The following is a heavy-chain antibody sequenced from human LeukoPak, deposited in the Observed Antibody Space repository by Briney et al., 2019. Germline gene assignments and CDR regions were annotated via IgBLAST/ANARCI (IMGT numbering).Heavy chain of an antibody. J-gene: IGHJ5*02. D-gene: IGHD2-2*01. V-gene: IGHV1-69*13. Sequence: SVKVSCKASVGTFSSHAISWVRQAPGQGLGWMGGIIPIFGTADYEQNFQGRVTITVGESTSTAYMELSSLTSEDTAVYYCARIVPAAINWFDPWGQGTLVTVSS. CDR2: IIPIFGTA. CDR1: VGTFSSHA. CDR3: ARIVPAAINWFDP.